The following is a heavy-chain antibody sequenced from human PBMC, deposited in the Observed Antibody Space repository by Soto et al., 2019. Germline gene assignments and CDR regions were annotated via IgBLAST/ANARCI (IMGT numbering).Heavy chain of an antibody. CDR3: ATDCSSTSCYHAFDY. CDR1: GFTFSSYA. CDR2: ISYDGSNK. D-gene: IGHD2-2*01. J-gene: IGHJ4*02. V-gene: IGHV3-30-3*01. Sequence: PGGSLRLSCAASGFTFSSYAMHWVRQAPGKGLEWVAVISYDGSNKYYADSVKGRFTISRDNSKNTLYLQMNSLRAEDTAVYYCATDCSSTSCYHAFDYWGQGTLVTVSS.